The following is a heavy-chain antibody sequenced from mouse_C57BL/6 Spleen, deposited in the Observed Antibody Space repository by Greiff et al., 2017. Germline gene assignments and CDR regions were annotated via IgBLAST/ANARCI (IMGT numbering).Heavy chain of an antibody. V-gene: IGHV1-50*01. CDR1: GYTFTSYW. CDR3: ARRGQIRSYAMDY. J-gene: IGHJ4*01. CDR2: IDPSDSYT. Sequence: QVQLQQPGAELVKPGASVKLSCKASGYTFTSYWMQWVKQRPGQGLEWIGEIDPSDSYTNYNQTFKGTATLTVDTSSSTAYMQLSSLTSEDSAVYYVARRGQIRSYAMDYWGQGTSVTVSS. D-gene: IGHD5-1-1*01.